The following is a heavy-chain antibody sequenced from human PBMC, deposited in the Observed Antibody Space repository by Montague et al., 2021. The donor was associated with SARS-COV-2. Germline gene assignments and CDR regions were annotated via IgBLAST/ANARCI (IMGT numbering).Heavy chain of an antibody. D-gene: IGHD4-23*01. V-gene: IGHV3-7*01. CDR1: GFTFSNIW. Sequence: SLRLSCAASGFTFSNIWMSWVRQAPGKGLEWVANIKPDESEKNYVDSVKGRFSISRDNAKNSLYLQMDNLRAEDTAIYYCAKNGGAHGLDVWGQGTPVSVSS. J-gene: IGHJ6*02. CDR3: AKNGGAHGLDV. CDR2: IKPDESEK.